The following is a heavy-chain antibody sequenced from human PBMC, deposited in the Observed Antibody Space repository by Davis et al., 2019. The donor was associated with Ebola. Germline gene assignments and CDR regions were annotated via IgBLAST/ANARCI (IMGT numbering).Heavy chain of an antibody. V-gene: IGHV3-23*01. CDR2: LGTSADT. CDR3: AKDNRNIWSEV. Sequence: GESLKISCAASGFIFSSYVMSLVRQAPGKGLEWVSTLGTSADTYYADSVKGRFTISRDNSKNTLYLQMNGLRVEDTAIYYCAKDNRNIWSEVWGQGTMLTVSS. D-gene: IGHD2/OR15-2a*01. CDR1: GFIFSSYV. J-gene: IGHJ3*01.